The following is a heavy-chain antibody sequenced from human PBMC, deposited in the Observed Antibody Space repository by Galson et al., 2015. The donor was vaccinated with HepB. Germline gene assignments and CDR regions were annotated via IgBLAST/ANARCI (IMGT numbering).Heavy chain of an antibody. CDR3: AYCSGGSCYSDPHFTY. CDR1: GYTFTSYG. D-gene: IGHD2-15*01. CDR2: ISAYNGNT. J-gene: IGHJ4*02. V-gene: IGHV1-18*01. Sequence: SVKVSCKASGYTFTSYGISWVRQAPGQGLEWMGWISAYNGNTNYAQKLQGRVTMTTDTSTSTAYMELRSLRSDDTAVYYCAYCSGGSCYSDPHFTYWGQGTLVTVSS.